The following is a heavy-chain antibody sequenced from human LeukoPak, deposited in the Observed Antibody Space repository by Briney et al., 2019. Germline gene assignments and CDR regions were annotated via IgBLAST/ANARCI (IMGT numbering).Heavy chain of an antibody. CDR2: ISSSSSYI. D-gene: IGHD6-13*01. J-gene: IGHJ5*02. V-gene: IGHV3-21*01. CDR1: GFTFSSYS. Sequence: GGSLRLSCAASGFTFSSYSMNWVRQAPGKGLEWVSSISSSSSYIYYADSVKGRFTISRDNAKNSLYLQMNSLRAEDTAVYYCAKGKAAGAVDWFDPWGQGTLVTVSS. CDR3: AKGKAAGAVDWFDP.